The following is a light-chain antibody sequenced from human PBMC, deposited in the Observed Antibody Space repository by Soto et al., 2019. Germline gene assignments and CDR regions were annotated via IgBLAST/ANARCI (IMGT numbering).Light chain of an antibody. V-gene: IGKV1-5*03. Sequence: DIQMTQSPSTLSASVGDRVTITCRASQSINSWLAWYQQKPGKAPNLLIYKASSLETGVPSRFSGSGSGTEFTLTISSLQPDDFATYYCQQYNSCLITFGQGTRLEIK. CDR1: QSINSW. CDR3: QQYNSCLIT. CDR2: KAS. J-gene: IGKJ5*01.